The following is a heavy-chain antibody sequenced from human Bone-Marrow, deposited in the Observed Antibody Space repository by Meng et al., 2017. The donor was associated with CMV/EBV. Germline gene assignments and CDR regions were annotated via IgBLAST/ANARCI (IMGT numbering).Heavy chain of an antibody. CDR3: AQDRDWELQY. J-gene: IGHJ4*01. D-gene: IGHD1-26*01. Sequence: GGSLRLSCVVSGFSFSDYGMHWVRQAPGRGLEWVAFIPSDGNTKFYEDSVKGRFTISRDTSKNTLYLQMDSLRAEDTAVYYCAQDRDWELQYWGQGTLVTVPQ. CDR2: IPSDGNTK. CDR1: GFSFSDYG. V-gene: IGHV3-30*02.